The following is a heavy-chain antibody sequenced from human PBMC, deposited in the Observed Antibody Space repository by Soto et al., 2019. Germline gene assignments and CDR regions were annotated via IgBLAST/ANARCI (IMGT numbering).Heavy chain of an antibody. CDR3: AKEYSDFLTAFYGPLNIYYYYSGMDV. V-gene: IGHV3-23*01. J-gene: IGHJ6*02. CDR2: ISGSGGTT. CDR1: GFTFSNYA. D-gene: IGHD3-9*01. Sequence: PGGSLRLSCAASGFTFSNYAMTWVRQAPGKGLEWVSGISGSGGTTYYADSVKGRFTISRDNSENTLYLQMNSLRAEDTAVYYCAKEYSDFLTAFYGPLNIYYYYSGMDVWGQGTTVTVSS.